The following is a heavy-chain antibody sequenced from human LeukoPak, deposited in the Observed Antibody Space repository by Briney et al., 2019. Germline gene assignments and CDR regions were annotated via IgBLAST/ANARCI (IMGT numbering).Heavy chain of an antibody. J-gene: IGHJ4*02. CDR3: ARDQYYYDSSGYYRIDY. V-gene: IGHV4-59*01. D-gene: IGHD3-22*01. CDR1: GGSINSYY. Sequence: SETLSLTCTVSGGSINSYYWSWIRQPPGKGLEWIGYIYYSGSTNYNPSLKSRVTISVDTSKNQFSLRLSSVTAADTAVYYCARDQYYYDSSGYYRIDYWGQGTLVTVSS. CDR2: IYYSGST.